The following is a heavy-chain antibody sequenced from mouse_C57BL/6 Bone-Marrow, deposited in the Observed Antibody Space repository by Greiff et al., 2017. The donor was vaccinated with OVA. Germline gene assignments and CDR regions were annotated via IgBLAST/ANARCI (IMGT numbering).Heavy chain of an antibody. Sequence: EVQLVESGGGLVKPGGSLKLSCAASGFTFSSYAMSWVRQTPEKRLEWVATISDGGSYTYYPDNVKGRFTISRDNAKNNPYLQMSQLECEDTAMYYCARETGITTVVALYYYAMDYWGQGTSVTVSS. D-gene: IGHD1-1*01. CDR1: GFTFSSYA. CDR2: ISDGGSYT. V-gene: IGHV5-4*01. J-gene: IGHJ4*01. CDR3: ARETGITTVVALYYYAMDY.